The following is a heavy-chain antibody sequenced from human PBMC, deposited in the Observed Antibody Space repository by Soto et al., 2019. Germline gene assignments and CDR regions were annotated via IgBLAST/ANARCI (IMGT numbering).Heavy chain of an antibody. J-gene: IGHJ4*02. Sequence: SETLSLTCTVSGDSISSGGYYWSWIRQHPGKGLEWIGYIYYGGSTSYNPSLKSRVTISIDMSKNQFSLKLNSLTAADTAVYYCASDKGAPGGLIAYGGQGTLVTVSS. CDR1: GDSISSGGYY. CDR2: IYYGGST. V-gene: IGHV4-31*03. CDR3: ASDKGAPGGLIAY.